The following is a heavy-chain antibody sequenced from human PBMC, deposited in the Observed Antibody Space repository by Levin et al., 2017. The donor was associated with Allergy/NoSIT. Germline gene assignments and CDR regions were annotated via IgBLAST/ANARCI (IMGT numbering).Heavy chain of an antibody. V-gene: IGHV4-39*01. CDR3: ARHLAGAGLRGGLIQLWPQHFDY. D-gene: IGHD5-18*01. J-gene: IGHJ4*02. CDR2: IYYSGST. Sequence: SETLSLTCTVSGGSISSSSYYWGWIRQPPGKGLEWIGSIYYSGSTYYNPSLKSRVTISVDTSKNQFSLKLSSVTASDTAVYSCARHLAGAGLRGGLIQLWPQHFDYWGLGTLVTVSS. CDR1: GGSISSSSYY.